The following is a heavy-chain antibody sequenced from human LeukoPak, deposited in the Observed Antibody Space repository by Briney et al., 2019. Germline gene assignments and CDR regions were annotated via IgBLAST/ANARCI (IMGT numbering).Heavy chain of an antibody. D-gene: IGHD3-22*01. CDR2: ISGSGGST. Sequence: PGGSLRLSCAASGFTFSSYAMSWVRQAPGKGLEWVSAISGSGGSTYYADSVKGRFTISRDNSKNTLYLQMNSLRAEDTAVYYCAKGGGGITMIVVVITTWDYWGQGTLVTVSS. CDR3: AKGGGGITMIVVVITTWDY. J-gene: IGHJ4*02. V-gene: IGHV3-23*01. CDR1: GFTFSSYA.